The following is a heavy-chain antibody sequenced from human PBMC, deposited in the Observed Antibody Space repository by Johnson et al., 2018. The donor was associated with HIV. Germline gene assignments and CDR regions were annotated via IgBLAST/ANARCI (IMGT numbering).Heavy chain of an antibody. Sequence: EVQLVESGGGLVQPGGSLRLSCAASGFTFSSYAMSWVRQAPGKGLEWVGRIKSKTDGGTTDYAAPVKGRFTISRDDSKNTLYLQMNSLKIEDTAVYYCTTGQLGGASDIWGQGTMVTVSS. J-gene: IGHJ3*02. CDR2: IKSKTDGGTT. CDR3: TTGQLGGASDI. D-gene: IGHD6-13*01. V-gene: IGHV3-15*01. CDR1: GFTFSSYA.